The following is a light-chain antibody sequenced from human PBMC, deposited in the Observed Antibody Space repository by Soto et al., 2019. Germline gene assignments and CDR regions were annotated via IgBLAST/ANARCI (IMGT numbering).Light chain of an antibody. Sequence: QSALTQPASVSGSPVQSITISCTGTSSDVGSYNLVSWYQQHPGKAPKLMIYEGSKRPSGVSNRFSGSKSGNTASLTISGLQAEDEADYYCCSYAGSSTCLWVFGGGTKRTVL. CDR3: CSYAGSSTCLWV. CDR1: SSDVGSYNL. J-gene: IGLJ3*02. V-gene: IGLV2-23*01. CDR2: EGS.